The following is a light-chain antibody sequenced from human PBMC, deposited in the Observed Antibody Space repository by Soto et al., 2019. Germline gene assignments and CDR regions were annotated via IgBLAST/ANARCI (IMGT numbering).Light chain of an antibody. J-gene: IGKJ3*01. V-gene: IGKV1-5*01. CDR2: AAS. CDR1: QSVSGW. CDR3: QQDFRPPLT. Sequence: ILMTXSPSTLXSSVGDTVTVTXXASQSVSGWLAWYQQKPGEAPKLLIYAASTLQSGVPSRFSASGSGTDFTLTIRSLQPEDFATYYCQQDFRPPLTFGPGTRVDIK.